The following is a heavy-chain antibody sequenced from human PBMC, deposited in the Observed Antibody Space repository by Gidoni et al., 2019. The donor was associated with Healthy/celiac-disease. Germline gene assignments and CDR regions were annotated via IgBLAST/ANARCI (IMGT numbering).Heavy chain of an antibody. CDR2: ISGSGGST. J-gene: IGHJ4*02. D-gene: IGHD3-22*01. CDR3: AKVGHYYDSSGYYF. V-gene: IGHV3-23*01. Sequence: EVQLLESGGGLVQPGGSLRLSCAASGSTFSSYAMSWVRQAPGKGLDVVSAISGSGGSTYYADSVKGRFTSSRDNSKNTLYLQMNSLRAEDTAVYYCAKVGHYYDSSGYYFWGQGTLVTVSS. CDR1: GSTFSSYA.